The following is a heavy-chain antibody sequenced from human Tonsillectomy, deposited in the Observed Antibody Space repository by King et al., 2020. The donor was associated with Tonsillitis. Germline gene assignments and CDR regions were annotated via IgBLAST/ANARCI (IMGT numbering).Heavy chain of an antibody. V-gene: IGHV3-30*01. CDR1: GFTXSXYA. J-gene: IGHJ4*02. Sequence: VQLVESGGGVVQPXRSLXLXXXASGFTXSXYAXXXVXXAPXXGXXXXXXXXXXGXXXXXXXXXXXRFXIXRXXSXNXLYXXMNSLRAEDTAVYYCGTTAMGTLVYWGQGTLVTVSS. CDR2: XXXXGXXX. D-gene: IGHD1-14*01. CDR3: GTTAMGTLVY.